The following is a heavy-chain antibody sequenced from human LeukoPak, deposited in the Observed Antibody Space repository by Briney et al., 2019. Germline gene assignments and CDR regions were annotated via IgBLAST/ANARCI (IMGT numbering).Heavy chain of an antibody. J-gene: IGHJ3*02. D-gene: IGHD2-2*01. CDR1: GGSISSSSYY. CDR3: AIGHSYCSSTSCYWRNDAFDI. CDR2: IYYSGST. V-gene: IGHV4-39*01. Sequence: SETLSLTCTVSGGSISSSSYYWGWIRQPPGKGLEWIGSIYYSGSTYYNPSLKSRVTISVDTSKNQFSLKLSSVTAADTAVYYCAIGHSYCSSTSCYWRNDAFDIWGQGTMATVSS.